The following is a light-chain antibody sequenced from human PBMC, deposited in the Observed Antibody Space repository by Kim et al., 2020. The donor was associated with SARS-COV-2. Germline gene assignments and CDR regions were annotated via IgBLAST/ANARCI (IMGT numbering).Light chain of an antibody. V-gene: IGLV6-57*03. CDR2: EDD. Sequence: GTTVTISCTRSSGSIDDNYVQWYQQLPGGVPTTVIYEDDQRPSGVSDRFSGYIDNSSNSASLTISGLRTEDEAGYYCQSYNRDNVIFGGGTQLTVL. CDR3: QSYNRDNVI. CDR1: SGSIDDNY. J-gene: IGLJ2*01.